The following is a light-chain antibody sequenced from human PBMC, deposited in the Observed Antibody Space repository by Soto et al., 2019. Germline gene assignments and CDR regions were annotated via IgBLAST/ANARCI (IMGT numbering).Light chain of an antibody. J-gene: IGKJ5*01. V-gene: IGKV3-11*01. CDR2: DAS. CDR3: QHRSNWHIT. Sequence: EIVLTQSPATLSLSPGERAALSCRASQSVSSYLAWYQQKPGQAPRLLIYDASNRATGIPARFSGSGSGTDFTLTISSLEPEDFAVYYCQHRSNWHITFGQGTRLDI. CDR1: QSVSSY.